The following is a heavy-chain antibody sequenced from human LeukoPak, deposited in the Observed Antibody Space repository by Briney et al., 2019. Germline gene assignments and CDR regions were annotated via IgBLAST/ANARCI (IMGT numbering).Heavy chain of an antibody. CDR2: INPNSGAT. J-gene: IGHJ5*02. D-gene: IGHD6-19*01. CDR3: ARAKGAVDHNWFDP. V-gene: IGHV1-2*06. Sequence: ASVNVSCKASGYTFTGYYMHWVRQAPGQGLEWMGRINPNSGATNSAQKFQGRVTMTRDTSISTAYMELSRLRFDDTAVYYCARAKGAVDHNWFDPWGQGTLVTVSS. CDR1: GYTFTGYY.